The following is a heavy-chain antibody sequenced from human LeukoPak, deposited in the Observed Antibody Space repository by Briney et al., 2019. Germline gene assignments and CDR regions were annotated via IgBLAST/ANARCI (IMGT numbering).Heavy chain of an antibody. J-gene: IGHJ6*02. D-gene: IGHD3-10*01. V-gene: IGHV4-59*01. CDR3: ARDIGSGPVDV. Sequence: SETLSLTCTVSGASISNYYWSWIRQPPGKGLEWIGYIYYTGRTNFNPSLKSRVTMSVDTSKNQLSLKLSSVTAADTAVYYCARDIGSGPVDVWGQGTTVTVSS. CDR1: GASISNYY. CDR2: IYYTGRT.